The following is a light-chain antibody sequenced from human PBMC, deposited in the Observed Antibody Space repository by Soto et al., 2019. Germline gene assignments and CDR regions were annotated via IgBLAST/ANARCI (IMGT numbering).Light chain of an antibody. V-gene: IGKV3-15*01. Sequence: EIVLTQSPGTLSLSPGERATLSCRASQIVSSTYLAWFQQKAGQAPRLLIYGASTRATGIPARFSGSGSGTEFTLTISSLQSEDFAVYYCQQYNNWPPITFGQGTRLEIK. CDR1: QIVSSTY. CDR2: GAS. J-gene: IGKJ5*01. CDR3: QQYNNWPPIT.